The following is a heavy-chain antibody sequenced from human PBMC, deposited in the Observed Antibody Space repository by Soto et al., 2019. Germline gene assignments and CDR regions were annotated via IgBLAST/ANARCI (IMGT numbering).Heavy chain of an antibody. J-gene: IGHJ5*02. V-gene: IGHV4-61*08. D-gene: IGHD3-16*02. CDR2: IYYSGST. CDR1: GGSISSGGYS. Sequence: SETLSLTCAVSGGSISSGGYSWSWIRQPPGKGLEWIGYIYYSGSTNYNPSLKSRVTISVDTSKNQFSLKLSSVTAADTAVYYCASTSKYYDYVWGSYRPFNWFDPWGQGTLVTVSS. CDR3: ASTSKYYDYVWGSYRPFNWFDP.